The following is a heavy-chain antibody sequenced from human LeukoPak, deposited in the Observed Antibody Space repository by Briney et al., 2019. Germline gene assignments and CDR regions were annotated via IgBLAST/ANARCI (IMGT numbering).Heavy chain of an antibody. CDR2: ISSNSNYI. J-gene: IGHJ4*02. V-gene: IGHV3-21*01. D-gene: IGHD3-10*01. CDR3: ARDQRVYYGSGSYSSSDY. Sequence: GGSLRLSCAASGFTYSSYAMSWVRQAPGKGLEWVSSISSNSNYIYYADSVKGRLTISRDNAKNSLYLQMNSLRAEDTAVYYCARDQRVYYGSGSYSSSDYWGQGTPVTVSS. CDR1: GFTYSSYA.